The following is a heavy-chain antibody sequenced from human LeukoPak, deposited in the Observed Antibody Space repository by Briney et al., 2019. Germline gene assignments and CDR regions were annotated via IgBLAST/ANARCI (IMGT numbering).Heavy chain of an antibody. CDR1: GYTFTGYY. J-gene: IGHJ5*02. CDR3: ARDLGLTMVRGVRPYNRFDP. V-gene: IGHV1-2*06. Sequence: ASVKVSCKASGYTFTGYYMHWVRQAPGQGLEWMGRINPNSGGTNYAQKFQGRVTMTRDTSISTAYMELSRLRSDDTAVYYCARDLGLTMVRGVRPYNRFDPWGQGTLVTVSS. CDR2: INPNSGGT. D-gene: IGHD3-10*01.